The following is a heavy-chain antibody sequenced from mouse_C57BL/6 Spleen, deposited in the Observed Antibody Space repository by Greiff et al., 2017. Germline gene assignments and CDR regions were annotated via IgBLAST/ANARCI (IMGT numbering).Heavy chain of an antibody. V-gene: IGHV1-53*01. CDR2: INPSNGGT. J-gene: IGHJ4*01. CDR1: GYTFTSYW. CDR3: ARFDGYYEAMDY. Sequence: QVHVKQPGTELVKPGASVKLSCKASGYTFTSYWMHWVKQRPGQGLEWIGNINPSNGGTNYNEKFKSKATLTVDKSSSTAYMQLSSLTSEDSAVYYCARFDGYYEAMDYWGQGTSVTVSS. D-gene: IGHD2-3*01.